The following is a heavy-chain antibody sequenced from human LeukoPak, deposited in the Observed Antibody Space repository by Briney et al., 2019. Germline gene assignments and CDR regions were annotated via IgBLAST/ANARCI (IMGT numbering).Heavy chain of an antibody. V-gene: IGHV4-34*01. Sequence: SSETLSLTCAVYGGSFSGYYWSWIRQPPGKGLEWIGEINHSGSTNYNPSLKSRVTISVDTSKNQFSLKLSSVTAADTAVYYCARTTVNDYYYYMDVWGKGTTVTVSS. D-gene: IGHD4-11*01. J-gene: IGHJ6*03. CDR3: ARTTVNDYYYYMDV. CDR2: INHSGST. CDR1: GGSFSGYY.